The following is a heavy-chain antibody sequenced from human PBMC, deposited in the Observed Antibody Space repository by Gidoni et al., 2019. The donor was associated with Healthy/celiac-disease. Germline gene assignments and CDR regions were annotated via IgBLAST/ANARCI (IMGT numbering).Heavy chain of an antibody. J-gene: IGHJ4*02. Sequence: QVQLGQSGAEVKKPGYSVKVSCKASGGTFSSYAISWGGQAPGQGLEWMGGIIPIFRTANYAQKFQGRVTITADESTSTAYMELSSLRSEDTAVYYCARDKEPYYDYVWGSYRYAAFDYWGQGTLVTVSS. CDR2: IIPIFRTA. V-gene: IGHV1-69*01. CDR3: ARDKEPYYDYVWGSYRYAAFDY. D-gene: IGHD3-16*02. CDR1: GGTFSSYA.